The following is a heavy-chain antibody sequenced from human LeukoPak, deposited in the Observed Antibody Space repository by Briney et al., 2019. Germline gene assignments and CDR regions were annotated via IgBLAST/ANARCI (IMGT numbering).Heavy chain of an antibody. J-gene: IGHJ4*02. CDR3: TRDGVSWILDY. D-gene: IGHD3-16*01. CDR2: VYYRGNT. CDR1: GDFISPYY. V-gene: IGHV4-59*01. Sequence: SETLSLACTVSGDFISPYYWSWIRQPPGKGLEWIGFVYYRGNTNYNPSLKSRVTISVDTSKNQFSLKLNSVTAADTAVYYCTRDGVSWILDYWGQGTLVTVSS.